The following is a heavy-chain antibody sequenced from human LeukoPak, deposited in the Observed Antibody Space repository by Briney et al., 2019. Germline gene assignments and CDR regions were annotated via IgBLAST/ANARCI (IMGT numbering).Heavy chain of an antibody. CDR2: ISAYNGNT. CDR3: ARDFLDYYGSGSLIDY. Sequence: ASVKVSCKASGYTLTSYGISWVRQAPGQGLEWMGWISAYNGNTNYAQKLQGRVTMTTDTSTSTAYMELRSLRSDDTAVYYCARDFLDYYGSGSLIDYWGQGTLVTVSS. V-gene: IGHV1-18*01. CDR1: GYTLTSYG. D-gene: IGHD3-10*01. J-gene: IGHJ4*02.